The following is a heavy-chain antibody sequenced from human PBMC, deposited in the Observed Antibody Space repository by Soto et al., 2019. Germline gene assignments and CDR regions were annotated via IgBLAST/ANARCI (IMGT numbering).Heavy chain of an antibody. CDR3: ARENNWNYVDY. J-gene: IGHJ4*02. Sequence: ASVKVSCKSSGYTFSSYAISWVRQAPGQGLEWMGWISTYNGNTNYAQKLQGRVTMTTDTSTTTAYMELRGLRSDDTAVYYCARENNWNYVDYWGQGTLVTVSS. CDR1: GYTFSSYA. CDR2: ISTYNGNT. V-gene: IGHV1-18*01. D-gene: IGHD1-20*01.